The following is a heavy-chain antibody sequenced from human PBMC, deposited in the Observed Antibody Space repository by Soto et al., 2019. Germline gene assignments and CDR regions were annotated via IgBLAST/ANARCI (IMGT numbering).Heavy chain of an antibody. Sequence: GGSLRLSCAASGFTFSSYAMHWVRQAPGKGLEWVAVISYDGSNKYYADSVKGRFTISRDNSKNTLYLQMNSLRAEDTAVYYCARADKYCGGDCTIDYWGQGTLVTVSS. CDR1: GFTFSSYA. CDR3: ARADKYCGGDCTIDY. J-gene: IGHJ4*02. CDR2: ISYDGSNK. V-gene: IGHV3-30-3*01. D-gene: IGHD2-21*02.